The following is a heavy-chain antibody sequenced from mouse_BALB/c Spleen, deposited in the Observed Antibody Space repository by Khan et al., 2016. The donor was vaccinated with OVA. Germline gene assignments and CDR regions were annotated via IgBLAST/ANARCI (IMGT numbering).Heavy chain of an antibody. Sequence: EVELVESGPGLVKPSQSLSLTCTVTGYSITSDYAWNWIRQFPGNKLEWMGYISYSGNIHHNPSLKSRISITRDTSKNQFFLQLNSVTTEDTATYNCARIYGGDFDYWGQGTTLTVSS. CDR3: ARIYGGDFDY. CDR2: ISYSGNI. V-gene: IGHV3-2*02. D-gene: IGHD1-1*01. J-gene: IGHJ2*01. CDR1: GYSITSDYA.